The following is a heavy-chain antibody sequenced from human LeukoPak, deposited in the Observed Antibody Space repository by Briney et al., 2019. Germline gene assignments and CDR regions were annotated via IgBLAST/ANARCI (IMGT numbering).Heavy chain of an antibody. D-gene: IGHD5-12*01. V-gene: IGHV3-53*01. CDR1: GLTVSRNY. Sequence: GGSLRLSCAASGLTVSRNYMSWVRQAPGKGLEWVSVIYSGGSTCYGYSVKGRFTISRDNSKNTLYLQMNSLRAEDTAVYYCARDSGYDLRPTLDYWGQGTLVTVSS. J-gene: IGHJ4*02. CDR3: ARDSGYDLRPTLDY. CDR2: IYSGGST.